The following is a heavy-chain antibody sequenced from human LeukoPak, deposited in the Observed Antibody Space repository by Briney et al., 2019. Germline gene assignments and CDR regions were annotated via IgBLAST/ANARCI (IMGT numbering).Heavy chain of an antibody. J-gene: IGHJ3*02. CDR2: ISDSGTST. V-gene: IGHV3-23*01. D-gene: IGHD5-18*01. CDR3: AKVRLAGYSPLDTFDI. Sequence: GGSLRLTCVVSGFPFSSYFMSWARQAPGKGLEWVSSISDSGTSTYYADSVKGRFTISRDKSKNTLYLQMNSLRAEDTAVYYCAKVRLAGYSPLDTFDIWGQGTMVTVSS. CDR1: GFPFSSYF.